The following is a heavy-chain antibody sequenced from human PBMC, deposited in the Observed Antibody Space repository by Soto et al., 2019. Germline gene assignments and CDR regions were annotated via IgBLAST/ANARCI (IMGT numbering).Heavy chain of an antibody. J-gene: IGHJ6*02. CDR1: GFTFSSYG. D-gene: IGHD3-3*01. CDR3: ARSSTDFWSGYYIGRYYYYYGMDV. Sequence: LRLSCAASGFTFSSYGMHWVRQAPGKGLEWVAVIWYDGSNKYYADSVKGRFTISRDNSKNTLYLQMNSLRAEDTAVYYCARSSTDFWSGYYIGRYYYYYGMDVWGQGTTVTVSS. V-gene: IGHV3-33*01. CDR2: IWYDGSNK.